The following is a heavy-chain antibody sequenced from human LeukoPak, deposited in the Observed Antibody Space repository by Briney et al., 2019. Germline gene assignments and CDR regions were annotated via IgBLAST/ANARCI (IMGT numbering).Heavy chain of an antibody. CDR1: GFTFSSYS. Sequence: GGSLRLSCAAPGFTFSSYSMNWVRQAPGKGLEWVSSISSSSRYIYYADSVKGRFTISRDNAKNSLYLQMNSLRAEDTAVYYCARDSSSSPSAGYWGQGTLVTVSS. CDR2: ISSSSRYI. J-gene: IGHJ4*02. D-gene: IGHD6-6*01. V-gene: IGHV3-21*01. CDR3: ARDSSSSPSAGY.